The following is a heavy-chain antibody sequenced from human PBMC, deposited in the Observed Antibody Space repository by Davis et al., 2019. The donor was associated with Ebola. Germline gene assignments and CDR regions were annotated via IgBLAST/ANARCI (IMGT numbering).Heavy chain of an antibody. CDR3: ARDRDYGDRLMYYYYGMDV. CDR1: GFTFSSYE. D-gene: IGHD4-17*01. Sequence: GESLKISCAASGFTFSSYEMNWVRQAPGKGLEWVSYISSSGSTIYYADSVKGRFTISRDNAKNSLYLQMNSLRAEDTAVYYCARDRDYGDRLMYYYYGMDVWGQGTTVIVSS. V-gene: IGHV3-48*03. CDR2: ISSSGSTI. J-gene: IGHJ6*02.